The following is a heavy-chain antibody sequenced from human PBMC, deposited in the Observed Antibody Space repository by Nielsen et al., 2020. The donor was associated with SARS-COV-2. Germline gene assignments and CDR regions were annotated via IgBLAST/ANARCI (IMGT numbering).Heavy chain of an antibody. V-gene: IGHV3-21*01. Sequence: GESLKISCAASGFTFSSYSMNWVRQAPGKGLEWVSSISSSSSYIYYADSVKGRFTISRDQNSLSLQMNNLRADDTAVYYCARGDFWSGYYFDLWGQGALVTVSS. CDR2: ISSSSSYI. J-gene: IGHJ4*01. CDR3: ARGDFWSGYYFDL. CDR1: GFTFSSYS. D-gene: IGHD3-3*01.